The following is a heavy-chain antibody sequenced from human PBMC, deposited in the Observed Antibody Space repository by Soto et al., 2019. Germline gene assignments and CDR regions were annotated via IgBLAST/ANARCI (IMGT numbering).Heavy chain of an antibody. CDR3: AXRXXRXXXXXVTTTAIDFDF. Sequence: QITLNESGPTVVRPTETRTLTCRFSGFSLTTSGVGVGWISQSPGKAPEWLALIYWEDDKRYSASLKSRLTITKATSKNQVVLTVSAXXXXDTATYYXAXRXXRXXXXXVTTTAIDFDFWGQGTPVAVSS. J-gene: IGHJ4*02. V-gene: IGHV2-5*02. CDR2: IYWEDDK. CDR1: GFSLTTSGVG. D-gene: IGHD1-1*01.